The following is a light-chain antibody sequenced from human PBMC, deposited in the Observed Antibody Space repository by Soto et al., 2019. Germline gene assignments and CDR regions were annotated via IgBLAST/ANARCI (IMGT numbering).Light chain of an antibody. CDR3: QQGHCWPRT. CDR1: RNIKNY. V-gene: IGKV3-11*01. J-gene: IGKJ1*01. CDR2: DTF. Sequence: DILLTQSPATLSLSPGERATLSCRASRNIKNYVAWYQQKPGQAPRLLIYDTFNRATGIPARFSGSGSGTDFTLTISSLETEDFAVYYCQQGHCWPRTFGQGTKLDIK.